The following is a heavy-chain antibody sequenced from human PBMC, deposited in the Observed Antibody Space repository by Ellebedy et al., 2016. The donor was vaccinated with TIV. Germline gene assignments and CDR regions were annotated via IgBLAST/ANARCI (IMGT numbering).Heavy chain of an antibody. D-gene: IGHD3-10*01. CDR3: TRVSYYGSGSYFSPDY. CDR2: IRSKAYGGTT. V-gene: IGHV3-49*03. CDR1: GFTFGDYA. J-gene: IGHJ4*02. Sequence: GESLKISXTASGFTFGDYAMSWFRQAPGRGLEWVGFIRSKAYGGTTGYAASVKGRFTISRDDSKSIAYLQMNSLKAEDTAVYYCTRVSYYGSGSYFSPDYWGQGTLVTVSS.